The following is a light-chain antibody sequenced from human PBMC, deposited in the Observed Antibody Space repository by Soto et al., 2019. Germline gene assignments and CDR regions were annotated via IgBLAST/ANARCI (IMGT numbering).Light chain of an antibody. J-gene: IGLJ1*01. CDR1: SSDIGSYNY. CDR2: EVS. V-gene: IGLV2-14*01. CDR3: SSYTSSSTLV. Sequence: QSVLTQAASVSGSPGQSITISCTGTSSDIGSYNYVSWFQQYAGKAPKLMIYEVSNRPSGVSNRFSGSKSGNTASLTISGLQAEDEADYYCSSYTSSSTLVFGTGTKVTVL.